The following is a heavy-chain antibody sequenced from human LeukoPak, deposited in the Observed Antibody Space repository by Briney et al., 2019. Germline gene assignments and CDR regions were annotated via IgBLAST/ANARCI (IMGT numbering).Heavy chain of an antibody. J-gene: IGHJ3*02. CDR3: ARRRDSSGYPDAFDI. V-gene: IGHV5-51*01. CDR2: IYPGDSDT. CDR1: GYSFTSYW. D-gene: IGHD3-22*01. Sequence: GESLKISCKGSGYSFTSYWIGWVRQMPGKGLECIGIIYPGDSDTRYSPSFQGQVTISADKSISTAYLQWSSLKASDTAMYYCARRRDSSGYPDAFDIWGQGTMVTVSS.